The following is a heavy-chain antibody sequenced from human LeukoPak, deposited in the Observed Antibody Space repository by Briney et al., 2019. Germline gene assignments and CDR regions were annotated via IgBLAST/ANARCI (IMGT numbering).Heavy chain of an antibody. CDR3: ARVYYSNSYDYWYFDL. J-gene: IGHJ2*01. CDR2: IYYSGST. Sequence: RSDTLSLTCTVSGGSIRSYYLSWIRQPPDKGLEWIAYIYYSGSTNYNPPLKSRVTISVDTSKNQFSLKLSSVTAADTAVYYCARVYYSNSYDYWYFDLWGRGTLVTVSS. D-gene: IGHD6-13*01. CDR1: GGSIRSYY. V-gene: IGHV4-59*07.